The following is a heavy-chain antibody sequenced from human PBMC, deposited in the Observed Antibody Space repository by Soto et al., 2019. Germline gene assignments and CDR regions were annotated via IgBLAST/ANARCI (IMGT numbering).Heavy chain of an antibody. D-gene: IGHD6-13*01. V-gene: IGHV4-59*01. Sequence: SETLSLTCTVSGGSISSYYWSWIRQPPGKGLEWIGYIYYSGSTNYNPSLKSRVTISVDTSKNQFSLKLSSVTAADTAVYYCARGAAAANSLYYFHYWGQGTKVTVSS. J-gene: IGHJ4*02. CDR3: ARGAAAANSLYYFHY. CDR2: IYYSGST. CDR1: GGSISSYY.